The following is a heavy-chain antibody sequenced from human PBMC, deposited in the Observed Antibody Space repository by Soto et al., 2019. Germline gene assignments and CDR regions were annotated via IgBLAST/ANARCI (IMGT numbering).Heavy chain of an antibody. CDR3: SSRYGPGFDF. J-gene: IGHJ4*02. CDR1: GGSISRYY. Sequence: SETLSLTFTGSGGSISRYYWGWIRQPPGKGLEWIGYIYYSGSTNYNPSLKSRVTISVDTSKNQFSLKLSSVTAADTAVFYCSSRYGPGFDFWGQGTLVTVSS. V-gene: IGHV4-59*08. D-gene: IGHD4-17*01. CDR2: IYYSGST.